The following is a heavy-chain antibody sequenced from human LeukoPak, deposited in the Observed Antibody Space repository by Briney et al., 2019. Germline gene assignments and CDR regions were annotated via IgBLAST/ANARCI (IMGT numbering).Heavy chain of an antibody. J-gene: IGHJ6*03. CDR2: IYHSGST. CDR3: ARGVVIIAGYYYYYMDV. Sequence: SSETLSLTCTVSGYSISSGYYWGWIRQPPGKGLEWIGSIYHSGSTYYNPSLKSRVTISVDTSKNQFSLKLSSVTAADTAVYYCARGVVIIAGYYYYYMDVWGKGTTVTASS. CDR1: GYSISSGYY. V-gene: IGHV4-38-2*02. D-gene: IGHD3-3*01.